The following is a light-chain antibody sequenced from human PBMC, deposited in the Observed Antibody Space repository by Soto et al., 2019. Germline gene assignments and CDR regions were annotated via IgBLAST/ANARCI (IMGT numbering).Light chain of an antibody. CDR1: QGISSY. Sequence: DIQLTQSPSFLSASVGDRVTITCRASQGISSYLAWYQQKPGKAPKLLIYGASTLQRGVSSTFSGSGSGTEFTLTISSLQPEDFATYYCQHLKSYPITFGQGTRLEI. CDR2: GAS. CDR3: QHLKSYPIT. V-gene: IGKV1-9*01. J-gene: IGKJ5*01.